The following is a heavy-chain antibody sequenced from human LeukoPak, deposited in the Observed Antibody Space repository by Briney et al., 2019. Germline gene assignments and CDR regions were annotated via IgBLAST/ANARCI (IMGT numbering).Heavy chain of an antibody. D-gene: IGHD1-1*01. CDR2: IYHSGST. CDR1: GYSISSGYY. V-gene: IGHV4-38-2*01. CDR3: ARKTVSPTSRIYDS. J-gene: IGHJ5*01. Sequence: SETLSLTCAVSGYSISSGYYWDWIRQPPGRGLEWIATIYHSGSTYYSPSLKSRVTISLDTSKNQFSLKLTSVTAADTAVYYCARKTVSPTSRIYDSWGQGTLVTVSS.